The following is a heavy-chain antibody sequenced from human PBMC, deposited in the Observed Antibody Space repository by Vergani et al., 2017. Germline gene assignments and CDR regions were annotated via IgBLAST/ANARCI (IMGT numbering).Heavy chain of an antibody. CDR2: ISSSSSYI. CDR3: ARDGDFWSGYDYYMDV. D-gene: IGHD3-3*01. CDR1: GFTFSSYS. Sequence: EVQLLESGGDLVQPGGSLRLSCAASGFTFSSYSMNWVRQAPGKGLEWVSSISSSSSYIYYADSVKGRFTISRDNAKNSLYLQMNSLRAEDTAVYYCARDGDFWSGYDYYMDVWGKGTTVTVSS. J-gene: IGHJ6*03. V-gene: IGHV3-21*01.